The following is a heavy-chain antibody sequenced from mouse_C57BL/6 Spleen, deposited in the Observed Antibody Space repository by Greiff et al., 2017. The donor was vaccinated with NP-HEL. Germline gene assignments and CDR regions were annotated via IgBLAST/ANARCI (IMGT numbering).Heavy chain of an antibody. CDR3: ARRDYGNNFDY. J-gene: IGHJ2*01. Sequence: QVQLQQSGAELVMPGASVKLSCKASGYTFTSYWMHWVKQRPGQGLEWIGEIDPSDSYTNYNQKFKGKSTLTVDKSSSTAYMQLSSLTSEDSAVYYCARRDYGNNFDYWGQGTTLTVSS. V-gene: IGHV1-69*01. CDR1: GYTFTSYW. CDR2: IDPSDSYT. D-gene: IGHD2-1*01.